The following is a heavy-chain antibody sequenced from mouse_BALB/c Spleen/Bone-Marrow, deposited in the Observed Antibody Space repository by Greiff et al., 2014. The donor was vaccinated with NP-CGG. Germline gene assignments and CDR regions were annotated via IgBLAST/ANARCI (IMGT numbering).Heavy chain of an antibody. V-gene: IGHV3-2*02. Sequence: VQLQQSGPGLVKPSQSLSLTCTVTGYSITSDYAWNWIRQFPGNKLEWMGYISYSGSTSYNPSLKSRISLTRDTSKNLFFLQLNSVTTEDTATYYCARNAYYYGNREFPYWGQGTLVTVSA. D-gene: IGHD1-1*01. J-gene: IGHJ3*01. CDR1: GYSITSDYA. CDR2: ISYSGST. CDR3: ARNAYYYGNREFPY.